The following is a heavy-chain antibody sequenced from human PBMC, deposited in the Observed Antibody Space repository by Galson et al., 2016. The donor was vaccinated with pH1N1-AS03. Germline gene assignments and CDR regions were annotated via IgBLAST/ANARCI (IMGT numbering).Heavy chain of an antibody. CDR1: GYTFSNYA. J-gene: IGHJ4*02. CDR2: ISAHSGHA. D-gene: IGHD4-17*01. Sequence: SVKVSCKASGYTFSNYAFSWLRQTPGQGLEWMGWISAHSGHASYAQSFQGRVSMTIDASTTTTYMELRSLTTDDTAVYFCAGDRTTVTETLRYDYWGQGTLLTVSS. V-gene: IGHV1-18*01. CDR3: AGDRTTVTETLRYDY.